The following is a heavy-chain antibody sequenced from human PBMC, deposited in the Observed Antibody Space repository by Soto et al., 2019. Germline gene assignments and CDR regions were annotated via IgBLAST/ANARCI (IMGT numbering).Heavy chain of an antibody. J-gene: IGHJ5*02. V-gene: IGHV3-21*01. Sequence: PGGSLRLSCAASGFTFRSFTMNWVRQAPGKGLEWVSTISSNSAYIYYTDALGGRFTISRDNAKNSLHQQMNSLRAEDTAVYYCTRDASRDSSARGWFDPLGPGTLVTVSS. CDR3: TRDASRDSSARGWFDP. D-gene: IGHD6-13*01. CDR1: GFTFRSFT. CDR2: ISSNSAYI.